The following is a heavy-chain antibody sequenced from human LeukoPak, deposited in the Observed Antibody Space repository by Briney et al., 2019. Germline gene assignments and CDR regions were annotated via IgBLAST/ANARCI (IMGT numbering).Heavy chain of an antibody. CDR2: IYTSGTT. V-gene: IGHV4-4*07. CDR3: ARLSTVTTSFDY. J-gene: IGHJ4*02. Sequence: PSETLSLTCTVSGGSISSYYWSWIRQPAGKGLEWIGRIYTSGTTHYNPSLRSRVTMSVDTSKNQFSLKLSSVTAADTAVYYCARLSTVTTSFDYWGQGTLVTVSS. D-gene: IGHD4-17*01. CDR1: GGSISSYY.